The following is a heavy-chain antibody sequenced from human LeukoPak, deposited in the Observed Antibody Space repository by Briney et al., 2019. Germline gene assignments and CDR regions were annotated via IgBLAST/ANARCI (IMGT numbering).Heavy chain of an antibody. Sequence: SETLSLTCTASGGSISSGGYYWSWIRQHPGKGLEWIGYIYYSGSTYYNPSLKSRVTISVDTSKNQFSLKLSSVTAADTAVYYCARDYRYVGAIDYWGQGTLVTVSS. D-gene: IGHD1-26*01. V-gene: IGHV4-31*03. CDR3: ARDYRYVGAIDY. J-gene: IGHJ4*02. CDR2: IYYSGST. CDR1: GGSISSGGYY.